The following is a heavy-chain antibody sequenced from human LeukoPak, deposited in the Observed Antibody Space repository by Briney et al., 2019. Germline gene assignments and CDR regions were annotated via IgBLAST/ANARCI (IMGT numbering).Heavy chain of an antibody. D-gene: IGHD1-26*01. CDR3: ARLSGSYFSYFDY. CDR2: IYYSGST. J-gene: IGHJ4*02. V-gene: IGHV4-39*07. Sequence: SETLSLTCTVSGGSISSSSYYWGWIRQPPGKGLEWIGSIYYSGSTYYNPSLKSRVTISVDTSKNQFSLKLSSVTAADTAVYYCARLSGSYFSYFDYWGQGTLVTVSS. CDR1: GGSISSSSYY.